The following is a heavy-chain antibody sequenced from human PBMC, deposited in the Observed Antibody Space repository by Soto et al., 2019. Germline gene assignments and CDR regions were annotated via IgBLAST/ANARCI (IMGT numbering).Heavy chain of an antibody. Sequence: SEPLSLTCPVYGGSTRSYYCSWIRQPPGKGLEWIGYIYYSGSTNYNPSLKSRVTISVDTSKNQFSLKLSSVTAADTAVYYCAREGSGSGYRGQRTLVTVSS. CDR1: GGSTRSYY. V-gene: IGHV4-59*01. D-gene: IGHD6-19*01. CDR2: IYYSGST. J-gene: IGHJ4*02. CDR3: AREGSGSGY.